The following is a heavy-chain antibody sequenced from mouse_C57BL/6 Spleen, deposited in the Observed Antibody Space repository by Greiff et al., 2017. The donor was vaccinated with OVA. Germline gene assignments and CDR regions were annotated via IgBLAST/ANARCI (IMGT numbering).Heavy chain of an antibody. CDR1: GYTFTSYW. Sequence: QVQLQQPGAELVKPGASVKLSCKASGYTFTSYWMHWVKQRPGQGLEWIGMIHPNSGSTNYNEKFKGKATLTVDKSSSTAYMQLSSLTSEDSAVYYCAREDYYGSSYWGQGTTLTVSS. D-gene: IGHD1-1*01. J-gene: IGHJ2*01. CDR3: AREDYYGSSY. V-gene: IGHV1-64*01. CDR2: IHPNSGST.